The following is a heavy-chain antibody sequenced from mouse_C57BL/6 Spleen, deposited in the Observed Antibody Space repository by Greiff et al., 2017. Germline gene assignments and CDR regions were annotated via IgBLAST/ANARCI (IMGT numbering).Heavy chain of an antibody. D-gene: IGHD1-1*01. CDR1: GYTFTSYW. V-gene: IGHV1-64*01. CDR3: ARVYGSSYRGDYFDY. CDR2: IHPNSGST. J-gene: IGHJ2*01. Sequence: QVHVKQSGAELVKPGASVKLSCKASGYTFTSYWMHWVKQRPGQGLEWIGMIHPNSGSTNYNEKFKSKATLTVDKSSSTAYMQLSSLTSEDSAVYYCARVYGSSYRGDYFDYWGQGTTLTVSS.